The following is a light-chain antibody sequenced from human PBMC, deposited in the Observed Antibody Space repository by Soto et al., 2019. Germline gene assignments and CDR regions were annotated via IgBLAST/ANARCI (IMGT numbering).Light chain of an antibody. J-gene: IGLJ2*01. CDR2: EVS. Sequence: QSALTQPPSASGSPGQSVTISCTGTSSDVGTYNHVSWYQHHPGKAPKLLIYEVSERPSGVPDRFSGSKSGNTASLTVSGLRAEDEADYYWNSYGGSNNFWVLGEGTKLTVL. V-gene: IGLV2-8*01. CDR1: SSDVGTYNH. CDR3: NSYGGSNNFWV.